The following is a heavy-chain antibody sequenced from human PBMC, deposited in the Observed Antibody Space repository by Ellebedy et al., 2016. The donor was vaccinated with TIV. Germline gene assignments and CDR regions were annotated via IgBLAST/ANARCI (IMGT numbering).Heavy chain of an antibody. J-gene: IGHJ4*02. CDR3: ARHSDEWELSV. D-gene: IGHD1-26*01. CDR2: IFYTGSST. V-gene: IGHV4-39*01. CDR1: GGSISSGGYH. Sequence: SETLSLXCTVSGGSISSGGYHWGWIRQPPGKGLEWIGNIFYTGSSTNYSPSLKSRVYMSIDMSKNQFSLRLSSVTASDTAVFYCARHSDEWELSVWGQGTLVTVSP.